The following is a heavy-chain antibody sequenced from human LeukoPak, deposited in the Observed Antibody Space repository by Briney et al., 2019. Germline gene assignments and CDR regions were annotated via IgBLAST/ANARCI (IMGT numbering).Heavy chain of an antibody. CDR2: IYYSGST. Sequence: SETLSLTCTVSIYTITTDYYWSWIRQPPGKGLEWIGYIYYSGSTNYNPSLKSRVTISVDTSKNQFSLKLSSVTAADTAVYYCARETIASGIDYWGQGTLVTVSS. V-gene: IGHV4-61*01. CDR1: IYTITTDYY. J-gene: IGHJ4*02. D-gene: IGHD3-3*02. CDR3: ARETIASGIDY.